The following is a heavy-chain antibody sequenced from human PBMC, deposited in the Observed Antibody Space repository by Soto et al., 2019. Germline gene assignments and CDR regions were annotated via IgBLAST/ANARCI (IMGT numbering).Heavy chain of an antibody. J-gene: IGHJ5*02. D-gene: IGHD5-18*01. CDR1: GGSVSSGDYY. V-gene: IGHV4-61*08. CDR2: IYYSGST. CDR3: ARIPVDTYMINWFDP. Sequence: SETLSLTCTVSGGSVSSGDYYWSWIRQPPGKGLEWIGYIYYSGSTNYNPSLKSRVSISLDTSENQFSLRLTSVTAADTAVYYCARIPVDTYMINWFDPWGQGTLVTVSS.